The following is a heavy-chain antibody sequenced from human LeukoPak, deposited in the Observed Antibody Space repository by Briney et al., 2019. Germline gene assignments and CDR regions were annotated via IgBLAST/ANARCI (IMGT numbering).Heavy chain of an antibody. J-gene: IGHJ4*02. CDR1: GGTFRSYA. CDR2: IIPIFGTA. D-gene: IGHD2-2*01. CDR3: ARDLECSSTSCSDY. V-gene: IGHV1-69*13. Sequence: VKVSCKASGGTFRSYAISWVRQAPGQGLEWMGGIIPIFGTANYAQKFQGRVTITADESTSTAYMELSSLRSEDTAVYYCARDLECSSTSCSDYWGQGTLVTVSS.